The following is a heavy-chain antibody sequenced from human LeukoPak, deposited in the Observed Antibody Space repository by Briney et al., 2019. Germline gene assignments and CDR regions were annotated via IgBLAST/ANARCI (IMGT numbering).Heavy chain of an antibody. J-gene: IGHJ4*02. D-gene: IGHD3-16*02. CDR3: ARQPGLYDLRCDY. Sequence: SVKVSCKASGGTFSSYAISWVRQAPGQGLEWMGRIIPILGIANYAQKFQGRVTITADKSTSTAYMELSSLRSEDTAVYYCARQPGLYDLRCDYWGQGTLVTVSS. CDR1: GGTFSSYA. CDR2: IIPILGIA. V-gene: IGHV1-69*04.